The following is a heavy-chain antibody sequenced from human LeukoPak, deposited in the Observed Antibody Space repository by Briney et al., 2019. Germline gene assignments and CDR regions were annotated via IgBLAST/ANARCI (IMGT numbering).Heavy chain of an antibody. CDR2: IYAGGSDT. V-gene: IGHV5-51*01. D-gene: IGHD1-26*01. CDR3: AREGRGEGSYSY. J-gene: IGHJ4*02. Sequence: GESLKISCKTSGYGFTNYWIAWVRPLPGKGLEWMGIIYAGGSDTRYSPSFQGQVTISVDKSITTAYLQWRSLKASDSAMYYCAREGRGEGSYSYWGQGTLVTVS. CDR1: GYGFTNYW.